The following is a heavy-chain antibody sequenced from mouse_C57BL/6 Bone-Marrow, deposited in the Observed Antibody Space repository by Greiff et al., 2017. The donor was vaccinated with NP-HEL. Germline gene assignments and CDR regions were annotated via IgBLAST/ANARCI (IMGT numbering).Heavy chain of an antibody. CDR3: ARDLLVTPYWYFDV. CDR1: GFTFSSYA. J-gene: IGHJ1*03. CDR2: ISDGGSYT. V-gene: IGHV5-4*01. D-gene: IGHD2-2*01. Sequence: EVKVVESGGGLVKPGGSLKLSCAASGFTFSSYAMSWVRQTPEKRLEWVATISDGGSYTYYPDNVKGRFTIARDNAKNNLYLQMSHLKSEDTAMYDCARDLLVTPYWYFDVWGTGTTVTVSS.